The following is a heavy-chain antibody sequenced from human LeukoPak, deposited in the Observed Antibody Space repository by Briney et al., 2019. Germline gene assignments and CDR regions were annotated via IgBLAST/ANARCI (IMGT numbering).Heavy chain of an antibody. D-gene: IGHD3-22*01. CDR1: GFTFSSYA. J-gene: IGHJ3*02. V-gene: IGHV3-23*01. CDR3: AKDSGAVTMIVVVKTSTRSPFDI. Sequence: GGSLRLSCAASGFTFSSYAMSWVRQAPGKGLEWVSAISGSGGSTYYADSVKGRFTISRDNSKNTLYLQMNSLRAEDTAVYYCAKDSGAVTMIVVVKTSTRSPFDIWGQGTMVTVSS. CDR2: ISGSGGST.